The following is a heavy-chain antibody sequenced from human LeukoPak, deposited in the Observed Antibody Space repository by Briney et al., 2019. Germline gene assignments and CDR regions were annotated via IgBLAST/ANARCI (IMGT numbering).Heavy chain of an antibody. Sequence: ASVKVSCKASGYTFTSHYMHWVRQAPGQGLEWMGIINPSGGSTSYAQKFQGRVTMTRDTSTSTVYMELSSLRSEDTAVYYCARDRQQLDAFDYWGQGTLVTVSS. CDR1: GYTFTSHY. J-gene: IGHJ4*02. D-gene: IGHD6-13*01. CDR2: INPSGGST. CDR3: ARDRQQLDAFDY. V-gene: IGHV1-46*01.